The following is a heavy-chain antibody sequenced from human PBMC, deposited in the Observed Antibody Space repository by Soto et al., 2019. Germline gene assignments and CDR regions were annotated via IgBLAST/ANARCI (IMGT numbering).Heavy chain of an antibody. Sequence: QVQLVQSGAEVKKPGASVKVSCKASGYTFTSYVISWVRQAPGQGLEWMGWISDYNGNTNYAQKLQGRVTMTPDTSTSTAYRELRSLRSDDTSVYYCARVPPNDPTLDYWGKVTLVTVSS. V-gene: IGHV1-18*01. J-gene: IGHJ4*02. CDR3: ARVPPNDPTLDY. CDR2: ISDYNGNT. CDR1: GYTFTSYV.